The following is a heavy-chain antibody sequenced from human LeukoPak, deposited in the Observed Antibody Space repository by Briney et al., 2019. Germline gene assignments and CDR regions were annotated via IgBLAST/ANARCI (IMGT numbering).Heavy chain of an antibody. CDR2: INSDGSST. Sequence: GGSLRLSCAASGFTFSSYWMHWVRQAPGKGLVWVSRINSDGSSTSYAGSVKGRFTISRDNAKNTLYLQMNSLRAEDTAVYYCARRYYYDSSGYNYFDYWGQGTLVTVSS. CDR3: ARRYYYDSSGYNYFDY. V-gene: IGHV3-74*01. CDR1: GFTFSSYW. J-gene: IGHJ4*02. D-gene: IGHD3-22*01.